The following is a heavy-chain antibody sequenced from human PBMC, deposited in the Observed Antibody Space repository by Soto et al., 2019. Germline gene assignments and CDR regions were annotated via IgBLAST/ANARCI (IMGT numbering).Heavy chain of an antibody. CDR3: VREGRGSFDF. V-gene: IGHV3-23*01. CDR1: GFIFTNYA. D-gene: IGHD5-12*01. J-gene: IGHJ3*01. Sequence: GGSLRLSCAASGFIFTNYAMNWVRQAPGKGLEWVSVIGGRGNSAYYADSVQGRFTISRDNSKNTLSLQMSSLTADDTAIYYCVREGRGSFDFWGRGTMVTVSS. CDR2: IGGRGNSA.